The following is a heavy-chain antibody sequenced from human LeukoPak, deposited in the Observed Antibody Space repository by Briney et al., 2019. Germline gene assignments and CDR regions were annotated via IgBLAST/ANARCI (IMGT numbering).Heavy chain of an antibody. CDR1: GFTFSSYW. CDR3: ARDWGYSKDY. Sequence: GGSLRLSCAPSGFTFSSYWMHWVRQAPGKGLVWVSRINSDGSRATYADSVKGRFTISRDNAKNTLYLQMNSLRAEDTAVYYCARDWGYSKDYWGQGTLVTVSS. CDR2: INSDGSRA. D-gene: IGHD4-11*01. V-gene: IGHV3-74*03. J-gene: IGHJ4*02.